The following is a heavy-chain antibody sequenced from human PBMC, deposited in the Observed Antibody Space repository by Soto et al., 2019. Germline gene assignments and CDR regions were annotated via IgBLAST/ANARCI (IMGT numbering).Heavy chain of an antibody. CDR3: ARDLEYSSSWYYYYGLDV. CDR1: GFSFSDYS. J-gene: IGHJ6*02. Sequence: PGGSLRLSCAAFGFSFSDYSMNWVRQAPGKXLEWLSYISRSGSLNYYADSVKGRFTISRDNAKNSLYLEMNSVRDEDTAMYYCARDLEYSSSWYYYYGLDVWGHGTTVTVSS. D-gene: IGHD6-6*01. V-gene: IGHV3-48*02. CDR2: ISRSGSLN.